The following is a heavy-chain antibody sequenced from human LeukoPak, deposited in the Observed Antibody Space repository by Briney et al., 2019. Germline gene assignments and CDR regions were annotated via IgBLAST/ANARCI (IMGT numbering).Heavy chain of an antibody. CDR3: LIELERREYYFDY. D-gene: IGHD1-1*01. V-gene: IGHV3-30*02. Sequence: GSLRLSCAASGFTFSIYAIHWVRQAPGKGLEWVAFIRNDGNYKSYADSVKGRFTVSRDNSRNTLYLQMNSLRAEDTAVYYCLIELERREYYFDYWGQGTLVTVSS. CDR1: GFTFSIYA. J-gene: IGHJ4*02. CDR2: IRNDGNYK.